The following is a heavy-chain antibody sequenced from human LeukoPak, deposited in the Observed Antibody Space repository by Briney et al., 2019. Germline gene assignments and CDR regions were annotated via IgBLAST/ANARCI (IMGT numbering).Heavy chain of an antibody. J-gene: IGHJ4*02. CDR2: ISAYNGNT. CDR1: GYTFTSYG. Sequence: ASVKVSCKASGYTFTSYGISWVRQAPGQGLEWMGWISAYNGNTNYAQKLQGRVTMTTDTSTSTAYMELRSLRSDDTAVYYCARDRGGYCSGGSCYHFDYWGQGTLVTVSS. D-gene: IGHD2-15*01. V-gene: IGHV1-18*01. CDR3: ARDRGGYCSGGSCYHFDY.